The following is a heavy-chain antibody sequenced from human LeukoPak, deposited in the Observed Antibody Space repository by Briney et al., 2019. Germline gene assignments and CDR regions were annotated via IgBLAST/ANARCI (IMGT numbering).Heavy chain of an antibody. V-gene: IGHV4-4*09. J-gene: IGHJ6*03. CDR2: IYTSGST. CDR1: GGSISSYY. CDR3: AGLQRYYYYYMDV. Sequence: SETLSLTCTVSGGSISSYYWSWIRQPPGKGLEWIGYIYTSGSTNYKPSLKSRVTISVDTSKNQFSLKLSSVTAADTAVYYCAGLQRYYYYYMDVWGKGTTVTVSS. D-gene: IGHD1-1*01.